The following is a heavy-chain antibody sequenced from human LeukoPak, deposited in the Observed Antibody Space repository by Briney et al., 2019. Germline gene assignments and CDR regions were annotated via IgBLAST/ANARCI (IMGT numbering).Heavy chain of an antibody. CDR2: ISSSSTYI. V-gene: IGHV3-21*01. D-gene: IGHD4-17*01. CDR3: ARDMTTARFDN. J-gene: IGHJ4*02. Sequence: GGSLRLSCAASGFTFSNYPMDWVHQAPGKGLEWVSYISSSSTYIYYADSVKGRFTISRDNAKNSLYLQMNSLRAEDTAVYYCARDMTTARFDNWGQGTLVTVSS. CDR1: GFTFSNYP.